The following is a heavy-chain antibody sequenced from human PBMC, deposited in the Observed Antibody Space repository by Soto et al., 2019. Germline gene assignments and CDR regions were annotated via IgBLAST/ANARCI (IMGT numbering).Heavy chain of an antibody. CDR2: ISGSGGST. V-gene: IGHV3-23*01. CDR1: GFTFISYA. CDR3: AKVLYYDFWSGFIFDF. D-gene: IGHD3-3*01. Sequence: GGSLRLSCAASGFTFISYAMSWVLQAPWKGLEWVSAISGSGGSTYYADSVKGRFTISRDNSKNTLYLQMNSLRAEDTAVYYCAKVLYYDFWSGFIFDFWGQRTIGTV. J-gene: IGHJ3*01.